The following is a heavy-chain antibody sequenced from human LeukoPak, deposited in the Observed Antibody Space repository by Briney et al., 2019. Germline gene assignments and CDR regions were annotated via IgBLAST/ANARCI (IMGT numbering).Heavy chain of an antibody. CDR3: TTDGGYSSGWYFDY. CDR2: IKSKTDGGTT. CDR1: GFTFSNAW. Sequence: PGGPLRLFCAASGFTFSNAWMSWVRQAPGKGLEGVGRIKSKTDGGTTDYAAPVKGRFTISKDDSKNTLYLQMNSLKTEDTAVYYCTTDGGYSSGWYFDYWGQETLVTVSS. D-gene: IGHD6-19*01. V-gene: IGHV3-15*01. J-gene: IGHJ4*02.